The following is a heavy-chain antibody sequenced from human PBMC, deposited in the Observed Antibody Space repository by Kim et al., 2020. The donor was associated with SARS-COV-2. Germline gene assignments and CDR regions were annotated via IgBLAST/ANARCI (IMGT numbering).Heavy chain of an antibody. D-gene: IGHD3-9*01. CDR3: ARQNLRGGGRTGYYYFDY. V-gene: IGHV4-39*01. CDR1: GGSISSSSYY. CDR2: IYYSGST. Sequence: SETLSLTCTVSGGSISSSSYYWGRIRQPPGQGLEWIGSIYYSGSTYYNPSLKSRVTISVDTSKNQFSLKLSSVTAADTAVYYCARQNLRGGGRTGYYYFDYWGQGTLVTVSS. J-gene: IGHJ4*02.